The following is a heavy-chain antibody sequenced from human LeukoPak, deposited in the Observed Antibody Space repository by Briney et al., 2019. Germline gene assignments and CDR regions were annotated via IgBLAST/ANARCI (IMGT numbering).Heavy chain of an antibody. J-gene: IGHJ4*02. D-gene: IGHD2-15*01. Sequence: PGGSLRLSCAASGFTFSSYSMNWVRQAPGKGLEWVSYISSSSSTIYYADSVKGRFTISRDNAKNSLYLQMNSLRAEDTAVYYCARDSGGSCHYFDYWGQGTLVTVSS. CDR3: ARDSGGSCHYFDY. CDR2: ISSSSSTI. CDR1: GFTFSSYS. V-gene: IGHV3-48*01.